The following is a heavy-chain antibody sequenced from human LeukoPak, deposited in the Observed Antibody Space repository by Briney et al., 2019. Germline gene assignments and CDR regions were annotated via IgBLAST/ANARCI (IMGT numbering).Heavy chain of an antibody. Sequence: SETLSLTCTVSGDPISSYYWSWIRHPPGKGLEWIGYNYYSGSTNYNPSLKSQVTISVDTSKNPFSLKLSSVTAADTAVYYCARHSAAAKYYFDYWGQGTLVTVSS. CDR2: NYYSGST. J-gene: IGHJ4*02. V-gene: IGHV4-59*08. CDR1: GDPISSYY. CDR3: ARHSAAAKYYFDY. D-gene: IGHD6-13*01.